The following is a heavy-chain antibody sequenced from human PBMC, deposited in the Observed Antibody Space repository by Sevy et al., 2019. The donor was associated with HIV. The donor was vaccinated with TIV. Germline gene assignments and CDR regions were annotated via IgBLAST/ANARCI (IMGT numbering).Heavy chain of an antibody. CDR1: GFTFSGST. Sequence: GGSLRLSCAASGFTFSGSTMHWVRQASGKGLEWVGRIRSKANTYATANAASVKGRFSISRDDSKNTAYLQMNSLKTEDTAEYYCSRQLVAVAGDYFDYWGQGTLVTVSS. V-gene: IGHV3-73*01. CDR3: SRQLVAVAGDYFDY. J-gene: IGHJ4*02. D-gene: IGHD6-19*01. CDR2: IRSKANTYAT.